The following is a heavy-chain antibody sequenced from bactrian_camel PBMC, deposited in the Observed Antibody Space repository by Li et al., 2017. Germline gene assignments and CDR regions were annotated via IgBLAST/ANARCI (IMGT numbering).Heavy chain of an antibody. V-gene: IGHV3S6*01. Sequence: HVQLVESGGGSVHPGGSLSLSCTTDKFTYSSNCMGWFRQAPGKEREGVVAIDTKGTVIYGDSVKGRFTISLDSARNILYLQMDNLKPEDTNMYYCAADSGGSWYPSLEDYDYAYWGQGTQVTVS. D-gene: IGHD6*01. CDR1: KFTYSSNC. CDR3: AADSGGSWYPSLEDYDYAY. J-gene: IGHJ4*01. CDR2: IDTKGTVI.